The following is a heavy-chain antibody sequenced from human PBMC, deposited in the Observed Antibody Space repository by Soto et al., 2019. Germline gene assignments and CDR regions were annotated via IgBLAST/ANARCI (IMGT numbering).Heavy chain of an antibody. CDR1: GFTFDDYA. CDR2: ISWNSGSI. Sequence: GGSLRLSCAASGFTFDDYAMHWVRQAPGKGLEWVSGISWNSGSIGYADSVKGRFTISRDNAKNSLYLQMNSLRAEDTALYYCAKDGGNDGSYYYYMDVWGKGTTVTVSS. V-gene: IGHV3-9*01. J-gene: IGHJ6*03. D-gene: IGHD1-1*01. CDR3: AKDGGNDGSYYYYMDV.